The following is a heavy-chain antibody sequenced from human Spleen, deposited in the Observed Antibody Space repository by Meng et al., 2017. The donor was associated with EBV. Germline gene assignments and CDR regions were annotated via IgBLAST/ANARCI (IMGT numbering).Heavy chain of an antibody. Sequence: PVSGPGPVEPSGPLCLRCAVSVGSLRSSDWWSWGRQYPEKGLEWIGEIYHSGRFNYNPSLKSRVTMSVNKSKNQFSLNLSSVTAADTAVYYCARWRRNSRNYLAGFDPWGQGTLVTVSS. CDR3: ARWRRNSRNYLAGFDP. CDR1: VGSLRSSDW. V-gene: IGHV4-4*02. D-gene: IGHD2/OR15-2a*01. CDR2: IYHSGRF. J-gene: IGHJ5*02.